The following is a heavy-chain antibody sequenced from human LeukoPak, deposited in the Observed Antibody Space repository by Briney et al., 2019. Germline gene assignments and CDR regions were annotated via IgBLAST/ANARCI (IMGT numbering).Heavy chain of an antibody. CDR1: GGSISSYY. CDR3: ARGGYYDFWSGYYYYMDV. Sequence: SETLSLTCTVSGGSISSYYWSWIRQPPGKGLEWIGYIYYSGSTNYNPSLKSRVTISVDTSKNQFSLKLSSVTAADTAVYYCARGGYYDFWSGYYYYMDVWGKGTTVTVSS. J-gene: IGHJ6*03. V-gene: IGHV4-59*01. CDR2: IYYSGST. D-gene: IGHD3-3*01.